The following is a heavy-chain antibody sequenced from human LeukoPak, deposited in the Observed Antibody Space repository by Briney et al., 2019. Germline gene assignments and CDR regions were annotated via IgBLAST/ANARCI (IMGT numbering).Heavy chain of an antibody. D-gene: IGHD3-9*01. CDR2: INHSGST. Sequence: KTSETLSLTCVVYGGSFSGYYWSWIRQPPGKGLEWIGEINHSGSTNYNPSLKSRVTISVDTSKNQFSLKLRSVTAADTAVYYCARDRTDGGYDIFDYWGQGTLVTVSS. CDR3: ARDRTDGGYDIFDY. CDR1: GGSFSGYY. V-gene: IGHV4-34*01. J-gene: IGHJ4*02.